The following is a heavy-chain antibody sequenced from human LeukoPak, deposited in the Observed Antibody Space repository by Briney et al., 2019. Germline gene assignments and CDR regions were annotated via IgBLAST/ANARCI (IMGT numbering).Heavy chain of an antibody. CDR2: ISTYNGNS. J-gene: IGHJ4*02. CDR1: GYTFTNYG. CDR3: ARVLGYCGRDCYPLDY. D-gene: IGHD2-21*02. V-gene: IGHV1-18*01. Sequence: ASVTVSFTTSGYTFTNYGLSWVRQAPGQGLEWMGWISTYNGNSEYPQKLQGRVTLTTDTSTTTGYMELRSLRSDDTAVYYCARVLGYCGRDCYPLDYWGQGTLVTVSS.